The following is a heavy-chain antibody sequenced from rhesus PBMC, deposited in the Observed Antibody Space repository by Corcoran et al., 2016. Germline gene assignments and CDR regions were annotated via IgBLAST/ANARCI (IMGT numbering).Heavy chain of an antibody. CDR3: TRGGYSSGWPFDY. D-gene: IGHD6-31*01. J-gene: IGHJ4*01. Sequence: EVQLVESGGGLVQPGGSLRLSCAASGFTFSNYWMNWVRQAPGKGLDWVGRNKNKANGGTAAYAESVKGRFTISRDDSKNTLYLQMNSLKTEDTAVYYCTRGGYSSGWPFDYWGQGVLVTVSS. CDR1: GFTFSNYW. CDR2: NKNKANGGTA. V-gene: IGHV3-16*01.